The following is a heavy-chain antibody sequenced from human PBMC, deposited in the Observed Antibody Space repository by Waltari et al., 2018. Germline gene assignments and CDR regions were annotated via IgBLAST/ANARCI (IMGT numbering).Heavy chain of an antibody. CDR2: IIPIFGTA. J-gene: IGHJ6*03. Sequence: QVQRVQSGAEVKKRGSSVKVSCKASGGTFSSYAISWVRQAPGQGLEWMGGIIPIFGTANYAQKFQGRVTITTDESTSTAYMELSSLRSEDTAVYYCARDRARRGLYYYYMDVWGKGTTVTVSS. D-gene: IGHD3-10*01. CDR3: ARDRARRGLYYYYMDV. V-gene: IGHV1-69*05. CDR1: GGTFSSYA.